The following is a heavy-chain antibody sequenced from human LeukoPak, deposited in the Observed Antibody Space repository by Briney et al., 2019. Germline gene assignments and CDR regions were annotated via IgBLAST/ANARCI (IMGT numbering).Heavy chain of an antibody. Sequence: PSQTLSLTCTVSGGSISRSGYYWSWIRQSPGKGLEWIGYIFHSGSTNYNPSLKSRVTISVDRSKNQFSLKLSSVTAADTAVYYCARGGYCSTTSCPKAHRWFDPWGQGILVTVSS. CDR2: IFHSGST. CDR1: GGSISRSGYY. CDR3: ARGGYCSTTSCPKAHRWFDP. V-gene: IGHV4-30-2*06. J-gene: IGHJ5*02. D-gene: IGHD2-2*01.